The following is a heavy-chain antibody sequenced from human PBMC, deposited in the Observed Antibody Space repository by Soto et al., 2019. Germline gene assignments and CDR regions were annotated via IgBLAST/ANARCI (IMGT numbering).Heavy chain of an antibody. D-gene: IGHD3-3*01. V-gene: IGHV4-34*01. CDR3: SSGHAWAVFTDY. Sequence: SETLSLTCAVYGASLSDNYCNWLRQPPGKGLEWIGEINHSGNTNYNPSLRSRVTISIDTSKNQLSLNMRSVTAADTAVYYGSSGHAWAVFTDYSCQAISVSGSS. CDR1: GASLSDNY. CDR2: INHSGNT. J-gene: IGHJ4*02.